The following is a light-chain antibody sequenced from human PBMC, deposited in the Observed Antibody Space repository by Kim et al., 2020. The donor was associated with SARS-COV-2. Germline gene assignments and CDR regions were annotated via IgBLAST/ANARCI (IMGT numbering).Light chain of an antibody. CDR3: QQYVSYPNT. CDR2: AAS. Sequence: ASVGERVTLTCRASQNINIWLAWYQQRPGKAPKSLIHAASNLQTWVPGRFSGSGSGTEFTLTIRSLQPEDFATYYCQQYVSYPNTFGQGTRLEIK. CDR1: QNINIW. J-gene: IGKJ5*01. V-gene: IGKV1D-16*01.